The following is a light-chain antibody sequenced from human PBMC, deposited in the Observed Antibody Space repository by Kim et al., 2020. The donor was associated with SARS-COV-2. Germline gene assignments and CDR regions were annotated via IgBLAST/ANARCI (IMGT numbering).Light chain of an antibody. V-gene: IGLV9-49*01. CDR3: GADHGSGSNFEHVV. CDR1: SGYSNYK. J-gene: IGLJ2*01. Sequence: QLVLTQPPSASASLGASVTLTCTLSSGYSNYKVDWYQQRPGKGPRFVMRVGTGGIVGSKGDGIPDRFSVLGSGLNRYLTIKNIQEEDESDYHCGADHGSGSNFEHVVFGGGTQLTVL. CDR2: VGTGGIVG.